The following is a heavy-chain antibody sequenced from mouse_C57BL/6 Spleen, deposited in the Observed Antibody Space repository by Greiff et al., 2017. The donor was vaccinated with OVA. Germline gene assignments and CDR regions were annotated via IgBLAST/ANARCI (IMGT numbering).Heavy chain of an antibody. D-gene: IGHD1-1*01. CDR2: INPSSGYT. CDR1: GYTFTSYW. Sequence: VQLQQSGAELAKPGASVKLSCKASGYTFTSYWMHWVQQRPGQGLEWIGYINPSSGYTKYNQKFKDKATLTANKSSSTAYMQLSSLTYEDSAVYYCARQATVVDAMDYWGQGTSVTGSS. V-gene: IGHV1-7*01. CDR3: ARQATVVDAMDY. J-gene: IGHJ4*01.